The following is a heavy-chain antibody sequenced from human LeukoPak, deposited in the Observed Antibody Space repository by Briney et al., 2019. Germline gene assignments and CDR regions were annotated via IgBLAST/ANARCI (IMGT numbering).Heavy chain of an antibody. J-gene: IGHJ3*02. Sequence: SGGSLRLSCAASGFTFSNAWMIWVRQPPGKGLEWIGIINYGGSTYYNPSLRSRVTISVATSQNQVSLKLTSVTATDTAVYYCARHPWMQLWDTRGPDAFDIWGQGTMVTVSS. CDR3: ARHPWMQLWDTRGPDAFDI. CDR1: GFTFSNAW. V-gene: IGHV4-39*01. CDR2: INYGGST. D-gene: IGHD5-18*01.